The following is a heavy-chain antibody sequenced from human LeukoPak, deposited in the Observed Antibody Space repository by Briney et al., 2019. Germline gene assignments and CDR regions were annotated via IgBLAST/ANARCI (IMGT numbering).Heavy chain of an antibody. Sequence: GGSLRLSCAASGFTVSSNYMSWVRQAPGKGLEWVSYISSSSSTIYYADSVKGRFTISRDNAKNSLYLQMNSLRAEDTAVYYCATISYCSSISCRLFDYWGQGTLVTVSS. CDR1: GFTVSSNY. D-gene: IGHD2-2*01. V-gene: IGHV3-48*01. J-gene: IGHJ4*02. CDR3: ATISYCSSISCRLFDY. CDR2: ISSSSSTI.